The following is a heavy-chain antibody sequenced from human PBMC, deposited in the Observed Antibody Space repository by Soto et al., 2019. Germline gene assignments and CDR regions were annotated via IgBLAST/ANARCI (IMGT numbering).Heavy chain of an antibody. CDR1: GFTFSSYG. CDR3: AKSSSGSYSIFYYYYGMDV. D-gene: IGHD1-26*01. Sequence: GGSLRLSCAASGFTFSSYGMHWVRQAPGKGLVWVTVIWYGGSNKYYADSVKGRFTISRDNSKNTLYLQMNSLRAEDTAVYYCAKSSSGSYSIFYYYYGMDVWGQGTTVTVSS. V-gene: IGHV3-33*06. J-gene: IGHJ6*02. CDR2: IWYGGSNK.